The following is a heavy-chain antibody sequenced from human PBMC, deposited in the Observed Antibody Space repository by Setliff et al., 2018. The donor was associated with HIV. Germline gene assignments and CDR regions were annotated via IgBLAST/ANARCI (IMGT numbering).Heavy chain of an antibody. D-gene: IGHD3-16*01. CDR1: GFTFSNYA. CDR3: AKDWGSRLSYSFYYIDV. J-gene: IGHJ6*03. Sequence: GGSLRLSCAASGFTFSNYAIHWVRQAPGKGLEWVALISYDGTDKYYAESVKGRFTISRDNSRNTLYLQMNSLRTEDTAVYYCAKDWGSRLSYSFYYIDVWGKGTTVTVSS. V-gene: IGHV3-30*04. CDR2: ISYDGTDK.